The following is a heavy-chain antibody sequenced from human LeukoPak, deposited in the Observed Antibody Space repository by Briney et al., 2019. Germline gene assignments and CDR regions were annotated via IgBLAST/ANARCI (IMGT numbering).Heavy chain of an antibody. Sequence: ASVKVSCKASGYTFTGYYMHWVRQAPGQGLEWMGWINPNSGGTNYAQKFQGRVTMTRDTSISTAYMELSRLRSDDTAVYYCARGRIVVVPASNWFDPWGQGTLVTASS. CDR3: ARGRIVVVPASNWFDP. J-gene: IGHJ5*02. CDR2: INPNSGGT. CDR1: GYTFTGYY. V-gene: IGHV1-2*02. D-gene: IGHD2-2*01.